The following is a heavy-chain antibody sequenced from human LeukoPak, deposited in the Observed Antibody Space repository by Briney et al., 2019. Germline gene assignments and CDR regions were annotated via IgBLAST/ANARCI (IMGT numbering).Heavy chain of an antibody. CDR2: ISYDGSNK. J-gene: IGHJ3*02. Sequence: GGSLRLSCAASGFTVSSNYMSWVRQAPGKGLEWVAVISYDGSNKYYADSVKGRFTISRDNSKNTLYLQMNSLRAEDTAVYYCAIRRDAFDIWGQGTMVTVSS. CDR3: AIRRDAFDI. CDR1: GFTVSSNY. V-gene: IGHV3-30-3*01.